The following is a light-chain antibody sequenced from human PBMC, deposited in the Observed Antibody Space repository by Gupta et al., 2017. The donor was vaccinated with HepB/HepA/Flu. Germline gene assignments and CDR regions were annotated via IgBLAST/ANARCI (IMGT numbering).Light chain of an antibody. CDR3: QQSHTNPT. Sequence: DMQMTQSPSSLSASLGDRVTITCRASESVDKYVSWYRQKPGKAPNLLIYAAATLQSGVPSRFSGSRSGAEFTLTITSLQPEDFATYYCQQSHTNPTFGGGTKVEIK. CDR2: AAA. CDR1: ESVDKY. J-gene: IGKJ4*01. V-gene: IGKV1-39*01.